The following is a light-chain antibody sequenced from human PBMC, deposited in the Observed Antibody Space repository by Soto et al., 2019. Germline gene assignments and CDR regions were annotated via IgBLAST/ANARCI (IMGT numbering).Light chain of an antibody. CDR1: QTISSW. J-gene: IGKJ1*01. Sequence: DIQMTQSPSTLSASVGDRVTITSRASQTISSWLAWYQQKLGKAPKLLIYKASSLEGGVPSRFSGSGSGTEFTLTISSLQPDDSATYYCQQYNGTFGQGTKVEVK. CDR2: KAS. V-gene: IGKV1-5*03. CDR3: QQYNGT.